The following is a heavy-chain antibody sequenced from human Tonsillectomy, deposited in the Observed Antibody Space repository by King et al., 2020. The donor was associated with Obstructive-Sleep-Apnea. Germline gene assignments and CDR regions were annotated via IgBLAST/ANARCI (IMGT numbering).Heavy chain of an antibody. CDR1: GFTFSNYA. Sequence: VQLVESGGGLVQPGGSPRLSCAASGFTFSNYAMSWVRQAPGKGLEWVSAISGSGGSTYYADSVKERFTISRDNSKNTLSLQMNNVRAEDTALYYCAKVSYYDFWSGYPCSFDYWGQGTLVTVSS. CDR2: ISGSGGST. D-gene: IGHD3-3*01. CDR3: AKVSYYDFWSGYPCSFDY. J-gene: IGHJ4*02. V-gene: IGHV3-23*04.